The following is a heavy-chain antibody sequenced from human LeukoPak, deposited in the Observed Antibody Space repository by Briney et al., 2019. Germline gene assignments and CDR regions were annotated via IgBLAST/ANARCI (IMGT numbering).Heavy chain of an antibody. CDR1: GFTFRDYA. Sequence: GRSLRLSCVGSGFTFRDYAMHWVRQAPGKGLEWVSGIGWDSARIDYVDSVKGRFTVSRDNAKNSLYLQMNSLRIEDTALYYCTKDLVPGGADVWGQATTLTDSS. D-gene: IGHD6-6*01. CDR3: TKDLVPGGADV. V-gene: IGHV3-9*01. J-gene: IGHJ6*02. CDR2: IGWDSARI.